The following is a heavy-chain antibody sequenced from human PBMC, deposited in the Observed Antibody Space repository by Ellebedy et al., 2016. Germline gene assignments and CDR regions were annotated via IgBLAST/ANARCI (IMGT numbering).Heavy chain of an antibody. CDR3: ASLTIPGGSDF. J-gene: IGHJ4*02. Sequence: SETLSLTXIVSGDSFNSGYYWSWIRQAAGKGLEWIGRMSTGGNTIYNPSLKSRVSMSIDTSKTHFYLELTSVTAADTAVYYCASLTIPGGSDFWGQGTLVTVSS. V-gene: IGHV4-4*07. D-gene: IGHD3-3*01. CDR2: MSTGGNT. CDR1: GDSFNSGYY.